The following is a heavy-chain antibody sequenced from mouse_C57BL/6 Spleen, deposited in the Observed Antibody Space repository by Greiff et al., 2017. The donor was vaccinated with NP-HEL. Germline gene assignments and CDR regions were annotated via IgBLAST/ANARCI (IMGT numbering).Heavy chain of an antibody. V-gene: IGHV1-53*01. D-gene: IGHD2-5*01. CDR1: GYTFTSYW. CDR2: INPSNGGT. J-gene: IGHJ2*01. CDR3: ARSYYSNPYYFDY. Sequence: VQLQQPGTELVKPGASVKLSCKASGYTFTSYWMHWVKQRPGQGLEWIGNINPSNGGTNYNEKFKSKATLTVDKSSSTAYMQRSSLTSEDSAVYYCARSYYSNPYYFDYWGQGTTLTVSS.